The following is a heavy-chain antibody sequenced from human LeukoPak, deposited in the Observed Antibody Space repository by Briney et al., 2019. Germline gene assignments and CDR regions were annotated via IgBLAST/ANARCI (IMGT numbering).Heavy chain of an antibody. V-gene: IGHV3-30*02. Sequence: GGSLRLSCAASGFTFSSYGMHWVRQAPGKGLEWVAFIRYDGSNKYYADSVKGRFTISRDNSKNTLYLQMNSLRAEDTAVYYCAKATQDPHYYYYYMDVWGKGTTVTVSS. CDR1: GFTFSSYG. CDR2: IRYDGSNK. CDR3: AKATQDPHYYYYYMDV. J-gene: IGHJ6*03.